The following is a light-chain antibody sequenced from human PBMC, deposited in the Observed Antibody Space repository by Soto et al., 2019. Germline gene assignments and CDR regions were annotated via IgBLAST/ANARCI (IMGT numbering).Light chain of an antibody. V-gene: IGKV3-20*01. CDR3: QYYGRSPRP. J-gene: IGKJ1*01. CDR1: QSVTSPY. CDR2: GAS. Sequence: EIVLTQSPGTLSVSPGERATLSCRASQSVTSPYLAWFQQRPGQSPRLLIYGASSRATGIPDRFIGSGSGTDFTLTINRLEPEDFAVYYCQYYGRSPRPFGQGTKVDIK.